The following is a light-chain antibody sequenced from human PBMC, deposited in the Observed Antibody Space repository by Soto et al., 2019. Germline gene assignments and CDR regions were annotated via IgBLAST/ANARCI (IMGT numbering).Light chain of an antibody. CDR3: QQRASWPLT. Sequence: EIVLTQSPATLSLSPGERATLSCRASQSISGYLAWYQHRPGRAPRLLIYDASNRATGIPDRFSGRGSGTVFTLTISSLEPEEFAVYYCQQRASWPLTFGGGTALE. CDR1: QSISGY. J-gene: IGKJ4*01. V-gene: IGKV3-11*01. CDR2: DAS.